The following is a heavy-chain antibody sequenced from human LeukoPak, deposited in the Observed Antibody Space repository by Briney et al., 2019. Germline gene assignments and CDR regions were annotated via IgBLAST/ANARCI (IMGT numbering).Heavy chain of an antibody. D-gene: IGHD4-17*01. CDR3: ARAFTYGDYGGYFDL. J-gene: IGHJ2*01. CDR2: INHSGRS. V-gene: IGHV4-34*01. Sequence: KPSETLSLTCGVYGGSFSDYYWSWIRQPPAKGLEWIGEINHSGRSNYNLSLKSRVIISVDTSKNQFSLKLSSVTAADTATYYCARAFTYGDYGGYFDLWGRGTLVTVSS. CDR1: GGSFSDYY.